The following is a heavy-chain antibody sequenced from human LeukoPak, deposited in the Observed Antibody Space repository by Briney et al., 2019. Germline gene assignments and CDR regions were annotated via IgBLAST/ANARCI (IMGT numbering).Heavy chain of an antibody. CDR3: ARVADYYGSANFDY. CDR2: ISYSVSTI. D-gene: IGHD3-10*01. J-gene: IGHJ4*02. CDR1: GFTFSSYE. Sequence: GGSLRLSCAASGFTFSSYEMNWVRQAPGKGLEWVSYISYSVSTIYYADSVKGRFTISRDNAKNSLYLQMNSLRADDTAVYYCARVADYYGSANFDYWGQGTLVTVSS. V-gene: IGHV3-48*03.